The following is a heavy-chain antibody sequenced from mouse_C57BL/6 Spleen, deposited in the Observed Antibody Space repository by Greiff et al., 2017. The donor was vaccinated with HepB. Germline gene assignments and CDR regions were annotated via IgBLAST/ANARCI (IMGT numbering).Heavy chain of an antibody. CDR1: GYTFTSYW. V-gene: IGHV1-53*01. D-gene: IGHD2-10*02. CDR3: ARLGYVAWFAY. CDR2: INPSNGGT. J-gene: IGHJ3*01. Sequence: QVHVKQPGTELVKPGASVKLSCKASGYTFTSYWMHWVKQRPGQGLEWIGNINPSNGGTNYNEKFKSKATLTVDKSSSTAYMQLSSLTSEDSAVYYCARLGYVAWFAYWGQGTLVTVSA.